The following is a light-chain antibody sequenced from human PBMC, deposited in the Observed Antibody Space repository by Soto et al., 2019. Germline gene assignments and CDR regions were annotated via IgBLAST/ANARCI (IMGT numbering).Light chain of an antibody. Sequence: DIQMTQSPSTLSGSVGDRVTITCRASQTISSWFAWYRQKPGTASTLLIYKASTLKSGVPSRFSGSGSGTEFTLTTRSLQPDAFATYYCQHYNSYSEAFGQGTKV. V-gene: IGKV1-5*03. CDR3: QHYNSYSEA. CDR1: QTISSW. J-gene: IGKJ1*01. CDR2: KAS.